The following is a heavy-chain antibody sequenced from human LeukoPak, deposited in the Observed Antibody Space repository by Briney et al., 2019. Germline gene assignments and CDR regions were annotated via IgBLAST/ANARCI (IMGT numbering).Heavy chain of an antibody. V-gene: IGHV4-34*01. Sequence: PSETLSLTCAVYGGSFSGYYWSWIRQPPGKGLEWIGEINHSGSTNYNPSLKSRVTISVDTSKNQFSLKLSSVTAADTAVYYCARAYYYDSSGYPYYYYYYGMDVWGQGTTVTVSS. CDR1: GGSFSGYY. J-gene: IGHJ6*02. CDR3: ARAYYYDSSGYPYYYYYYGMDV. D-gene: IGHD3-22*01. CDR2: INHSGST.